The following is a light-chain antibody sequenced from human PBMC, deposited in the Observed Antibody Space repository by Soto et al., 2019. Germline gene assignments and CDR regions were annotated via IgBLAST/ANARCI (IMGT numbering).Light chain of an antibody. Sequence: DIQMTQSPSSLDASVGDRVTISCRASQGISIYLAWYQQKAGKVPNLLIYAASTLQSGVPSRFSGSGSGTDFTLTISSLQPEDAATYYCQKYNRAPQTFGQGTMVEIK. J-gene: IGKJ1*01. CDR3: QKYNRAPQT. V-gene: IGKV1-27*01. CDR2: AAS. CDR1: QGISIY.